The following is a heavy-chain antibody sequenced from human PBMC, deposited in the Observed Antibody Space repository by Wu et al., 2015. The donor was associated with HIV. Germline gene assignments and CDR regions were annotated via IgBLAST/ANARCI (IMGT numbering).Heavy chain of an antibody. D-gene: IGHD3-3*01. CDR1: GYTFTSYG. CDR3: AREMSDYSYYYMDV. V-gene: IGHV1-18*01. Sequence: QPQLVQSAGEVKKPGASVKVSCKASGYTFTSYGISWVRQAPGQGLEWMGWISAYNGNTNYAQKLQGRVTMTTDTSTSTAYMELRSLRSDDTAVYYCAREMSDYSYYYMDVVGTKGPRSPSP. J-gene: IGHJ6*03. CDR2: ISAYNGNT.